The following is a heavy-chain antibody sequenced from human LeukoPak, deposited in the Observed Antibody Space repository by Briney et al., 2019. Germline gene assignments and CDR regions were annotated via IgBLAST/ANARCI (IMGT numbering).Heavy chain of an antibody. J-gene: IGHJ4*02. CDR1: GFTFSSYS. V-gene: IGHV3-48*02. CDR2: ISSDSRTI. Sequence: GGSLRLSCAASGFTFSSYSMNWVRPAPGKGLEWVSYISSDSRTIYYADSVKGRFTISRDNAKNSLYLQMKSLRDEDTAVYYCARYGSGTSYITNYFDYWGQGTLVTVSS. D-gene: IGHD3-10*01. CDR3: ARYGSGTSYITNYFDY.